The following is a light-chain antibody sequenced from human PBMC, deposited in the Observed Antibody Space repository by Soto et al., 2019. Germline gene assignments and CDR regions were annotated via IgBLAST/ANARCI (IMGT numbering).Light chain of an antibody. Sequence: DIVMTQSPATLSLPPGERVTLSCRASQTVRSIYVAWYQQKVGQAPRLLIYGVSSRVTGIPDRFSGSGSGTDFTLTISRLEPEDFAVYYCQQYGSSPITFGQGTRLEI. J-gene: IGKJ5*01. CDR2: GVS. V-gene: IGKV3-20*01. CDR3: QQYGSSPIT. CDR1: QTVRSIY.